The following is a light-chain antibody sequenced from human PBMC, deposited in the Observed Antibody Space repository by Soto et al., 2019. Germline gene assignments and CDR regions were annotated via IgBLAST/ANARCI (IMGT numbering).Light chain of an antibody. J-gene: IGKJ2*01. Sequence: DIQLTQSPSSLSASVGDRVTITCRASQGVSSYVDWYQQKPGKPPKLLIYGASTLQSGVPSRFSGGASGTEFTLTITSLQPEDFATYYCQQSYSTPYTFGQGTKLEIK. CDR1: QGVSSY. V-gene: IGKV1-9*01. CDR2: GAS. CDR3: QQSYSTPYT.